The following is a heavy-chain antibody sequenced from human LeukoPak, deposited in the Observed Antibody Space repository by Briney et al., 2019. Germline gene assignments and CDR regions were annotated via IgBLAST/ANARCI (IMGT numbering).Heavy chain of an antibody. Sequence: SETLSLTCTVSGGSISSYYWSWIRQPPGKGLEWIGYIYYSGSTNYNPSLKSRVTISVDTSKNQFSLKLSSVTAADTAVYYCAREGRYIVGATDFYYSDYWGRGTLVTVSS. CDR3: AREGRYIVGATDFYYSDY. V-gene: IGHV4-59*01. D-gene: IGHD1-26*01. CDR1: GGSISSYY. CDR2: IYYSGST. J-gene: IGHJ4*02.